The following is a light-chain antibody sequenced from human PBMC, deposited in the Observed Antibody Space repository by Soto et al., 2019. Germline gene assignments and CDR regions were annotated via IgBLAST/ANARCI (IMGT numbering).Light chain of an antibody. V-gene: IGKV1-5*01. CDR1: QSISQY. J-gene: IGKJ2*01. Sequence: IQMTQSPSSLSASVGDRVTITCRASQSISQYLAWYQQKPGKAPKLLIYDASSLEGGIPSRFSGSGSGTKFTLTISSLQPADFATYYCQQYNSESTFGQGTKLGIK. CDR2: DAS. CDR3: QQYNSEST.